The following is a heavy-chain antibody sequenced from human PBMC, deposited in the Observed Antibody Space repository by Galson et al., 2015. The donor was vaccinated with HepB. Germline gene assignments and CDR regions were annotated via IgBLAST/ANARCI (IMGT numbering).Heavy chain of an antibody. D-gene: IGHD3-10*01. CDR1: GGTFSTYA. CDR2: IIPIFDIV. Sequence: SVKVSCKASGGTFSTYAISWVRQAPGQGLEWMGRIIPIFDIVNYAQNFQGRLTITADKSTRTAYMELKSLRPEDTAIYYCARVSTLEWSGALDWGQGTLVTVSS. V-gene: IGHV1-69*04. CDR3: ARVSTLEWSGALD. J-gene: IGHJ4*02.